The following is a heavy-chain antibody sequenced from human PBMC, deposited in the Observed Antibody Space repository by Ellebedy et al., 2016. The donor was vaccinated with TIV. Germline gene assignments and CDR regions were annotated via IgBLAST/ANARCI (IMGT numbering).Heavy chain of an antibody. CDR3: AREDYFDY. V-gene: IGHV3-7*03. J-gene: IGHJ4*02. CDR1: GFTFSNYW. Sequence: GGSLRLXCAASGFTFSNYWMSWARQAPGKGPEWVANIKHDGSEANYVDSVKGRFTISRDNAKNSLYLQMNSLRAEDTAVYYCAREDYFDYWGQGTLVTVSS. CDR2: IKHDGSEA.